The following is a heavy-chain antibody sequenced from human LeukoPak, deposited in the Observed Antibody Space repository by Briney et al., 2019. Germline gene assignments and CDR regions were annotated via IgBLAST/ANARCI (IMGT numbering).Heavy chain of an antibody. V-gene: IGHV3-11*06. CDR2: ISSSSSYT. J-gene: IGHJ4*02. CDR3: AKGSRFTSGDFDY. D-gene: IGHD3-10*01. CDR1: TSSTYY. Sequence: TSSTYYWGWIRQAPGKGLEWVSYISSSSSYTNYADSVKGRFTISRDNAKNSLYLQMNSLRAEDTAVYYCAKGSRFTSGDFDYWGQGTLVTVSS.